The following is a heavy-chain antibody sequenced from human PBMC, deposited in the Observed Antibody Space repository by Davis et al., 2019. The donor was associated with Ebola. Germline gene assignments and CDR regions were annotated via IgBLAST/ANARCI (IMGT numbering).Heavy chain of an antibody. Sequence: PSETLSLTCTVSGGSISSYYWSWVRQPAGKGLEWIGRFYTSGSNNSKPSLKSRVTMSVDTSKTQVSLQLRSVTAADTAVYYCARNLTDSGGYCSGCFDPWGQGTLVTVSS. V-gene: IGHV4-4*07. J-gene: IGHJ5*02. CDR3: ARNLTDSGGYCSGCFDP. CDR2: FYTSGSN. D-gene: IGHD3-22*01. CDR1: GGSISSYY.